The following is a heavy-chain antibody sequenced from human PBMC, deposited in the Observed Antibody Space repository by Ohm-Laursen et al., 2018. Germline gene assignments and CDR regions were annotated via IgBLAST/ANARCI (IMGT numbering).Heavy chain of an antibody. Sequence: SLRLSCAASGFTFDDYAMHWVRQAPGKGLEWVSGISWNSGSIDYADSVKGRFTISRDNAKNSLYLQMNSLRAEDTAVYYCAKTHHLYDFWSGYYLDYWGQGTLVTVSS. CDR3: AKTHHLYDFWSGYYLDY. V-gene: IGHV3-9*01. D-gene: IGHD3-3*01. CDR1: GFTFDDYA. J-gene: IGHJ4*02. CDR2: ISWNSGSI.